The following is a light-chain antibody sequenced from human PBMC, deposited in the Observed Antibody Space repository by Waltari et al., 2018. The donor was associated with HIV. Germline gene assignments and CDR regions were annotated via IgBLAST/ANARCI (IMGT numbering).Light chain of an antibody. Sequence: QSVLTQPPSASGTLGQSVTISCPGSSSNVGSKPVYWFQQVSGTAPKLLIYRDYQRRSGIPDLFSGSKSGASASLTISGLRSEDEADYYCVAWDDSLSGYVFGTGTKVSVL. J-gene: IGLJ1*01. V-gene: IGLV1-47*01. CDR1: SSNVGSKP. CDR3: VAWDDSLSGYV. CDR2: RDY.